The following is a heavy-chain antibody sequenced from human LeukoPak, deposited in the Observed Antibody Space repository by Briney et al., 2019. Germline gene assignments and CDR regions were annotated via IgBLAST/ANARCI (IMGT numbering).Heavy chain of an antibody. CDR3: ARGGPRGITIFGVVIISAYMDV. J-gene: IGHJ6*03. Sequence: GGSLRLSCTASGFKFDDYGMTWVRQAPGKGLEWVSDINWNGDSRGYAHSVKGRFTISRDNAKNSLYLQMNSLRAEDTAVYYCARGGPRGITIFGVVIISAYMDVWGKGTTVTVSS. V-gene: IGHV3-20*04. CDR1: GFKFDDYG. CDR2: INWNGDSR. D-gene: IGHD3-3*01.